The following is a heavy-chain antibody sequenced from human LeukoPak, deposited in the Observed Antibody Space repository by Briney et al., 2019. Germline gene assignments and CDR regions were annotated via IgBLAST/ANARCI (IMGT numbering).Heavy chain of an antibody. CDR3: ARDADVTATYWYFDL. Sequence: GRSLRLSCAASGFTLSDYGMHWVRQAPGKGLEGVADICADGSGKYYADSVKGRFTISTDSSKNTVSLQMNSLRAEDTGVYFCARDADVTATYWYFDLWGRGTLVTVSS. V-gene: IGHV3-33*01. D-gene: IGHD1-20*01. CDR2: ICADGSGK. J-gene: IGHJ2*01. CDR1: GFTLSDYG.